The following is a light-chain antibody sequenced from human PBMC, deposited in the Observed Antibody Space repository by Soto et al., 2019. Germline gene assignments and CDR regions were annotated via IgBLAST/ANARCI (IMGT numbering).Light chain of an antibody. J-gene: IGKJ2*01. CDR3: LQRSDWPS. CDR1: QSIGDF. Sequence: EIVLTQSPATLSLSPGERATLSCRASQSIGDFLAWYQQKPGQAPRLLIYDKSNRATGIPARFSGSGSGTVFTLTISSLEPENSAIYYCLQRSDWPSFGQGTKLAIK. CDR2: DKS. V-gene: IGKV3-11*01.